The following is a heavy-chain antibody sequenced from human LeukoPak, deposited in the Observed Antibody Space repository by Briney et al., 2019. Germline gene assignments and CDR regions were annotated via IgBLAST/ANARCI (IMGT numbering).Heavy chain of an antibody. D-gene: IGHD4-17*01. CDR2: IWYDGSNK. J-gene: IGHJ4*02. V-gene: IGHV3-33*01. CDR1: RFTFSSYG. Sequence: GGSLRLSRAASRFTFSSYGMHWVRQAPGKGLEWVAVIWYDGSNKYYADSVKGRFTISRDNSMNTLFLQMNSMRAEDTAVYSCARDADDYGDYSSFDYRGQGTLVTVLS. CDR3: ARDADDYGDYSSFDY.